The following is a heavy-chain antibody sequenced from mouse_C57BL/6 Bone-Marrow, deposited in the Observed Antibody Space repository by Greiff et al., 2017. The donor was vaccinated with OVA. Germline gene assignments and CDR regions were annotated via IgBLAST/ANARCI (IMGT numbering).Heavy chain of an antibody. Sequence: QVQLQQSGPELVKPGASVKISCKASGYSFTSYYIHWVKQRPGQGLEWIGWIYPGSGNTKYNEKFKGKATLTAGTSSSTAYMQLSSLTSEDSAVYYCARGYYGKFAMDYWGQGTSVTVSS. CDR1: GYSFTSYY. D-gene: IGHD1-1*01. CDR3: ARGYYGKFAMDY. J-gene: IGHJ4*01. V-gene: IGHV1-66*01. CDR2: IYPGSGNT.